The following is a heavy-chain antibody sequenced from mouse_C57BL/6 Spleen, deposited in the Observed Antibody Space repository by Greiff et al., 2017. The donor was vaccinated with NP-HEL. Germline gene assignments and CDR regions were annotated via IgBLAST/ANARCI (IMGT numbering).Heavy chain of an antibody. CDR3: APSRYYGNWYFDV. D-gene: IGHD2-1*01. CDR2: IDPEDGET. J-gene: IGHJ1*03. V-gene: IGHV14-2*01. Sequence: SGASVKLSCTASGFNIKDYYMHWVKQRTEQGLEWIGRIDPEDGETKYAPKFQGKATITADTSSNTAYLQLSSLTSEDTAVYYCAPSRYYGNWYFDVWGTGTTVTVSS. CDR1: GFNIKDYY.